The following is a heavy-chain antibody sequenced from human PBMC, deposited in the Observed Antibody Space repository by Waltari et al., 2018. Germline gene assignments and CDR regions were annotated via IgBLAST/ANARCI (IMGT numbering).Heavy chain of an antibody. Sequence: DVQLLESGGGLVHPGESLRLSCAASGFTFSKFGMSWVRQAPGKGRVWVSTFKTADDAYYADSLKGRFTISRDIFRNTLYLQMNSLRAEDTAVYYCAKYRPYYFDFWGQGALVTVSS. CDR1: GFTFSKFG. D-gene: IGHD2-21*01. V-gene: IGHV3-23*01. CDR2: FKTADDA. CDR3: AKYRPYYFDF. J-gene: IGHJ4*02.